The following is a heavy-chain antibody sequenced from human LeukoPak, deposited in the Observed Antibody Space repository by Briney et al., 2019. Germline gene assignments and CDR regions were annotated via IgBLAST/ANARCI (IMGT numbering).Heavy chain of an antibody. J-gene: IGHJ4*02. CDR3: ARGLFDY. CDR1: GFTFSSYE. CDR2: ISSGGTTI. V-gene: IGHV3-48*03. Sequence: GGSMRLSCAASGFTFSSYEMNWVRQAPGKGLEWVSHISSGGTTIYYTDSVKGRFTISRDNAKNSLYQQMNTLRAEDTAIYYCARGLFDYWGQGTLVTVSS.